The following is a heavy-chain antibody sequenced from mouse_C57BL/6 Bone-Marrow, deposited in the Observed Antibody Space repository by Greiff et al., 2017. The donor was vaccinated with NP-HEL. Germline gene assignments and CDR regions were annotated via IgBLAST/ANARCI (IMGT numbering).Heavy chain of an antibody. V-gene: IGHV1-82*01. J-gene: IGHJ2*01. CDR1: GYAFSSSW. D-gene: IGHD5-5*01. CDR2: IYPGDGDT. CDR3: ARSLYTTDY. Sequence: QVQLQQSGPELVKPGASVKISCKASGYAFSSSWMNWVKQRPGKGLEWIGRIYPGDGDTNYNGKFKGKATLTADKSSSTAYMQLSSLTSENSAVYFCARSLYTTDYWGQGTTLTVSS.